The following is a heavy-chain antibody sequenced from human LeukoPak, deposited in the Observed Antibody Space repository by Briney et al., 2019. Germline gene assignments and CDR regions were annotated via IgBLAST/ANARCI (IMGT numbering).Heavy chain of an antibody. CDR2: FYYSGST. V-gene: IGHV4-31*03. CDR1: GGSISSGGYY. J-gene: IGHJ3*02. CDR3: TRDVKGSDAFDI. Sequence: PSETLSLTCTVSGGSISSGGYYWSWIRQHPGKGLEWIGYFYYSGSTYYNPPLKSRVTISIDTSKNQFSLKLTSVTAADTAVYYCTRDVKGSDAFDIWGQGTMVTVSS.